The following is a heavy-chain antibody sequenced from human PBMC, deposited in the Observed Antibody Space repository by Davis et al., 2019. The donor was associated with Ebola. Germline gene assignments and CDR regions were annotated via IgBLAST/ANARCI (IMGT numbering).Heavy chain of an antibody. CDR3: ARVPLYYFDY. Sequence: PSETLSLTCAVSGYSISSGYYWGWIRQPPGKGLEWIGSIYHSGSTNYNPSLKSRVTISVDTSKNQFSLKLSSVTAADTAVYYCARVPLYYFDYWGQGTLVTVSS. CDR1: GYSISSGYY. J-gene: IGHJ4*02. CDR2: IYHSGST. V-gene: IGHV4-38-2*01.